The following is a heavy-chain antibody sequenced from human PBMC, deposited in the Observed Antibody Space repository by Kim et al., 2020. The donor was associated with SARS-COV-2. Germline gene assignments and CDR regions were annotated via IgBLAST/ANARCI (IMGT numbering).Heavy chain of an antibody. CDR2: LYSGGLT. Sequence: GGSLRLSCAASGLSVSRNYMNWVRQAPGKGLEWVSVLYSGGLTYYADSVRGRFTISRDENRNTISLQMNSLRAEDTAIYYCTRDPISFYGMDVWGQG. J-gene: IGHJ6*02. CDR1: GLSVSRNY. CDR3: TRDPISFYGMDV. V-gene: IGHV3-53*01. D-gene: IGHD3-16*02.